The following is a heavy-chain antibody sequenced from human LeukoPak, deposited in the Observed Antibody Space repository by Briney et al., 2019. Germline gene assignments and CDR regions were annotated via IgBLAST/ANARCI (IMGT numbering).Heavy chain of an antibody. V-gene: IGHV3-7*01. CDR1: GFTFSSYW. CDR2: IKQDGSEK. CDR3: ARDRAAYFVVLPGAMEFFDS. J-gene: IGHJ4*02. D-gene: IGHD2-2*01. Sequence: GGSLRLSCAASGFTFSSYWMSWVRQAPGKGLEWVANIKQDGSEKYYVDSVKGRFTISRDNAKNSLYLQMNSLRAEDTALYYCARDRAAYFVVLPGAMEFFDSWGQGALVTVSS.